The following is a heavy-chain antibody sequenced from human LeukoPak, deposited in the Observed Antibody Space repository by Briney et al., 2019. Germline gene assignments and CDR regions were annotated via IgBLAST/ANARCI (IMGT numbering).Heavy chain of an antibody. D-gene: IGHD2-2*01. CDR3: ARGGWSLGYCSSSSCLDWFDP. V-gene: IGHV1-2*02. CDR1: GYSFTDYY. J-gene: IGHJ5*02. Sequence: ASVKVSCKASGYSFTDYYMHWVRRAPGQGLEWMGWINPYSGGINYAQKFQGRVTMTRDTSISTAYMELSRLRSDDTAVYYCARGGWSLGYCSSSSCLDWFDPWGQGTLVTVSS. CDR2: INPYSGGI.